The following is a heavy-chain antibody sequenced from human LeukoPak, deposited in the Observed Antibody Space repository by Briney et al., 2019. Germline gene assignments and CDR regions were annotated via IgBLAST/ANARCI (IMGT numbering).Heavy chain of an antibody. CDR2: ISYSGST. Sequence: SETLSLTCSVFGGGSITSNGYSWGWIRQPPGKGLEWIGSISYSGSTYYNSSLRSRVTISVDTSKNQFSLRLGSVTAADTAVYYCARLDYNIWAYDYWGQGTLVTVSS. V-gene: IGHV4-39*01. CDR3: ARLDYNIWAYDY. D-gene: IGHD4-11*01. CDR1: GGGSITSNGYS. J-gene: IGHJ4*02.